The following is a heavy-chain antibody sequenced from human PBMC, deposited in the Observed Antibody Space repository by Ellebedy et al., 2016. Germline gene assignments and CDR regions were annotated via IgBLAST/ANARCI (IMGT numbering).Heavy chain of an antibody. D-gene: IGHD4-17*01. CDR2: IGTNI. CDR3: AKDRDDDGDFVFDS. V-gene: IGHV3-23*01. CDR1: DFTFSIYA. J-gene: IGHJ4*02. Sequence: GESLKISXAASDFTFSIYAMSWVSQVPGKGLEWVSSIGTNIDYADSVKGRFTISRDDSRSMVYLQMNSLRAEDTAVYYCAKDRDDDGDFVFDSWGQGILVTVSA.